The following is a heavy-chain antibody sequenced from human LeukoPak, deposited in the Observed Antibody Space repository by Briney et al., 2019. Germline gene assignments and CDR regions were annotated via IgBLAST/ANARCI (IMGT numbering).Heavy chain of an antibody. D-gene: IGHD4-17*01. Sequence: SETLSLTCTVSGGSISSYYWSWIRQPPGKGLEWIGYISYTGSTHYSPSLKSRVTISVDTSKNQFSLKLTSVTAADTAIYYCARFCLDGDSDGECAFEIWGQGTMVTVSS. CDR2: ISYTGST. V-gene: IGHV4-59*08. CDR3: ARFCLDGDSDGECAFEI. J-gene: IGHJ3*02. CDR1: GGSISSYY.